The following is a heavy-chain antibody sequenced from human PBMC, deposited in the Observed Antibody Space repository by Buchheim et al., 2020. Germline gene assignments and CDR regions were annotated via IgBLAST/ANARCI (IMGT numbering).Heavy chain of an antibody. CDR2: INREGTTT. D-gene: IGHD3-10*01. Sequence: VQLVESGGGLVQPGGSLRLSCSAPGFPFSIYWMHWVRQAPGKGLAWVSHINREGTTTNYADSVRGRFTLSRDNGKNTLYLQMNNLRAEDTAVYYCVRDMYGSGDYWGQGTL. CDR3: VRDMYGSGDY. V-gene: IGHV3-74*01. CDR1: GFPFSIYW. J-gene: IGHJ4*02.